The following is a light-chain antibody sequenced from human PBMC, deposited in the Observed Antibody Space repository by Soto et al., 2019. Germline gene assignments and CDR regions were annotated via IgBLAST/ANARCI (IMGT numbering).Light chain of an antibody. Sequence: DIQMTQSPSTLSASVGDRVTISCRASQSIRSWLAWYQQKPGKAPQLLIYDASNLESGVPSRFSGSGSGTEFTLTISSLQPVDFATYYCQQYDSFSKTFGRGTKVEVK. CDR3: QQYDSFSKT. J-gene: IGKJ1*01. CDR2: DAS. V-gene: IGKV1-5*01. CDR1: QSIRSW.